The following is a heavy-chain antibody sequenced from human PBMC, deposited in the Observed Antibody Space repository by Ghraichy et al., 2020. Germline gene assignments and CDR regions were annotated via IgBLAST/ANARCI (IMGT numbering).Heavy chain of an antibody. CDR1: GGTFSSYA. V-gene: IGHV1-69*13. D-gene: IGHD2-2*01. Sequence: SVKVSCKASGGTFSSYAISWVRQAPGQGLEWMGGIIPIFGTANYAQKFQGRVTITADESTSTAYMELSSLRSEDTAVYYCARGFPNRGVVPAGNGAFDIWGQGTMVTVSS. J-gene: IGHJ3*02. CDR2: IIPIFGTA. CDR3: ARGFPNRGVVPAGNGAFDI.